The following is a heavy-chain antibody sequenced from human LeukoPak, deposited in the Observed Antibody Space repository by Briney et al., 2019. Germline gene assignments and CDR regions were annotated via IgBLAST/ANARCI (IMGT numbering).Heavy chain of an antibody. CDR2: INPNSGGT. V-gene: IGHV1-2*02. CDR1: GYTFTGYY. CDR3: ARDSAYYYGSMDV. D-gene: IGHD3-10*01. Sequence: GASVKVSCKPSGYTFTGYYMHWVRQAPGQGLEWMGWINPNSGGTNYAQKFQGRVTMTTDMSTSTVYMELSILRSEDTAVYYCARDSAYYYGSMDVWGKGTTVTVSS. J-gene: IGHJ6*03.